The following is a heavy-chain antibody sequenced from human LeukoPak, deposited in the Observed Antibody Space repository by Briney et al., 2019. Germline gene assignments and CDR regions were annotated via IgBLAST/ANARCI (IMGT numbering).Heavy chain of an antibody. Sequence: GSLRLSCAASGFTFSSYWMSWVRQAPGKGLEWVANIKQDGSEKYYVDSVKGRFTISRDNAKNSLYLQMNSLRAEDTAVYYCARSAHYYYDSSGYYLFDPWGQGTLVTASS. CDR2: IKQDGSEK. J-gene: IGHJ5*02. CDR3: ARSAHYYYDSSGYYLFDP. D-gene: IGHD3-22*01. CDR1: GFTFSSYW. V-gene: IGHV3-7*01.